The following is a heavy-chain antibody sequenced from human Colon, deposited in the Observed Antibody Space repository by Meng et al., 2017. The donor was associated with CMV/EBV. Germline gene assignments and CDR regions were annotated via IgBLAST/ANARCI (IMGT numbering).Heavy chain of an antibody. CDR1: GFTFSTYW. D-gene: IGHD2-2*01. CDR3: ARDRCSSTSCFLDY. V-gene: IGHV3-7*01. Sequence: GESLKISCLASGFTFSTYWMTWVRQAPGKGLEGVANIKQDVSEKYYVDSVKGRFTISRDNAKNSLFLQRNSLRAEDTAVYYCARDRCSSTSCFLDYWGQGTLVTVSS. J-gene: IGHJ4*02. CDR2: IKQDVSEK.